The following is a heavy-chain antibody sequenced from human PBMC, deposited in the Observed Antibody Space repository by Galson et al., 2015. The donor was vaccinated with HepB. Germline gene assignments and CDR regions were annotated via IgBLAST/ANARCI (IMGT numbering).Heavy chain of an antibody. CDR3: ARSLELVHSFDY. D-gene: IGHD6-13*01. CDR2: ISYDGSNK. J-gene: IGHJ4*02. V-gene: IGHV3-30*04. CDR1: GFTFSSYA. Sequence: SLRLSCAASGFTFSSYAMHWVRQASGKGLEWVAVISYDGSNKYYADSVKGRFTISRDNSKNTLYLQMNSLRAEDTAVYYCARSLELVHSFDYWGQGTLVTVSS.